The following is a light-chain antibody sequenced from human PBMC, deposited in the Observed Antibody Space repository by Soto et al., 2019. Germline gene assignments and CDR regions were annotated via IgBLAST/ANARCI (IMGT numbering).Light chain of an antibody. Sequence: DIQMTQSPSTLSASVGDSVTITCRASQSISNWLAWYQQRPGEAPKLLIYQASTLQTGVPSRFSGSGSGTEFTITISSLQPDDFATYYCQQYNRGFGPGTKVDIK. CDR2: QAS. CDR1: QSISNW. J-gene: IGKJ3*01. V-gene: IGKV1-5*03. CDR3: QQYNRG.